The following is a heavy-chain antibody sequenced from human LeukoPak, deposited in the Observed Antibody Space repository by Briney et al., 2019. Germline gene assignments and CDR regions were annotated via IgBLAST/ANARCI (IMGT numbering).Heavy chain of an antibody. V-gene: IGHV3-21*01. CDR1: GFTFSSYS. Sequence: GGSLRLSCAASGFTFSSYSMNWVRQAPGKGLEWVSSISSSSSYIYYADSVKGRFTISRDNAKNSLYLQMNSLRAVDTAVYYCAREPDYGDYVRCFDYWGQGTLVTVSS. CDR2: ISSSSSYI. CDR3: AREPDYGDYVRCFDY. J-gene: IGHJ4*02. D-gene: IGHD4-17*01.